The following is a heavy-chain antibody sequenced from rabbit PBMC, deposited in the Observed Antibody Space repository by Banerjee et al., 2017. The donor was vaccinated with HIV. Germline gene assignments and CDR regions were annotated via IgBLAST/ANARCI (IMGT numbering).Heavy chain of an antibody. J-gene: IGHJ4*02. V-gene: IGHV1S69*01. CDR1: GFPLSTYA. CDR3: PRARDGRGHDANYFHI. CDR2: LNNGGTA. D-gene: IGHD5-1*01. Sequence: QSLEVSGGRLVTPGTPLTLTCTASGFPLSTYAMIWVCQAPEKWLDYIRFLNNGGTAFFAHSVKSRFTISKTTSAKVGLRMPRLTTEDTATYFCPRARDGRGHDANYFHIWGQGTLVTVS.